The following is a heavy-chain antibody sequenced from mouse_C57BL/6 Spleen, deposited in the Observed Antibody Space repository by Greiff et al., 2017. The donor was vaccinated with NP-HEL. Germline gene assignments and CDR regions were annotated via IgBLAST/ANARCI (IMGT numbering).Heavy chain of an antibody. J-gene: IGHJ2*01. V-gene: IGHV1-42*01. D-gene: IGHD1-1*01. CDR3: ARSKVYYGSNFDY. CDR1: GYSFTGYY. CDR2: INPSTGGT. Sequence: EVQLQQSGPELVKPGASVKISCKASGYSFTGYYMNWVKQSPEKSLEWIGEINPSTGGTTYNQKFKAKATLTVDKSSSTAYMQLKSLTSEDSAVYYCARSKVYYGSNFDYWGQGTTLTVSS.